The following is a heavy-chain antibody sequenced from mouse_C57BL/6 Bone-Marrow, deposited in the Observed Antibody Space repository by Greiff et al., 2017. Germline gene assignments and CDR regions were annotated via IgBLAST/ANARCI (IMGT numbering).Heavy chain of an antibody. V-gene: IGHV1-55*01. D-gene: IGHD4-1*01. J-gene: IGHJ2*01. CDR1: ANPFPSSW. CDR2: IYPTSGRT. CDR3: ARSGPLGRSFDY. Sequence: QVQLQQPGAELVKPGASGKMSGKASANPFPSSWLTGVKQRPGQGLEGIGDIYPTSGRTNYNEKFKSKAILTVDTSSNTAYMQLSSLTSEDSAVFYCARSGPLGRSFDYWGQGTTLTVSS.